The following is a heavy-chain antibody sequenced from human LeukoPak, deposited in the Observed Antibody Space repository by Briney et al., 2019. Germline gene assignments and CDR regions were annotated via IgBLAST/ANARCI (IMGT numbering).Heavy chain of an antibody. CDR1: GFTFSSYA. CDR2: ISGSGGST. V-gene: IGHV3-23*01. D-gene: IGHD3-10*01. J-gene: IGHJ4*02. Sequence: GGSLRLSCAASGFTFSSYAMSWVRQAPGKGLEWVSAISGSGGSTYYADSVKGRFTISRDNSKNTLYLQMNSLRAEDTAVYYCAKKPSPDYYGSGIPPSGKNYWGQGTLVTVSS. CDR3: AKKPSPDYYGSGIPPSGKNY.